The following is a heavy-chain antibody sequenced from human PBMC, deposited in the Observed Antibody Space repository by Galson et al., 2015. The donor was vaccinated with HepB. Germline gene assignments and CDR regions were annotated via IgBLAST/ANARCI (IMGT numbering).Heavy chain of an antibody. V-gene: IGHV1-69*04. D-gene: IGHD5-24*01. J-gene: IGHJ4*02. CDR1: GGTFSSYA. Sequence: SVKVSCKASGGTFSSYAISWVRQAPGQGLEWMGRIIPILGIANYAQKFQGRVTITADKSTSTAYMELSSLRSEDTAVYCCARLSRDGYNSADYWGQGTLVTVSS. CDR2: IIPILGIA. CDR3: ARLSRDGYNSADY.